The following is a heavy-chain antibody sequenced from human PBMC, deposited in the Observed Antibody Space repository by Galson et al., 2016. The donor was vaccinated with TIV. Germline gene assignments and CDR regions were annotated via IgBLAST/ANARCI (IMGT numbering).Heavy chain of an antibody. V-gene: IGHV4-38-2*01. J-gene: IGHJ4*02. CDR3: ARGNGYSYGYVY. Sequence: LSLTCAVSGYSINSGLYWGWIRQPPGKGLEWIGAISFSGNTHYNPSLKSRVTISLDVAKNQFSLDLNSVTAADTAFYYCARGNGYSYGYVYWGQGVLVTVSS. CDR2: ISFSGNT. CDR1: GYSINSGLY. D-gene: IGHD5-18*01.